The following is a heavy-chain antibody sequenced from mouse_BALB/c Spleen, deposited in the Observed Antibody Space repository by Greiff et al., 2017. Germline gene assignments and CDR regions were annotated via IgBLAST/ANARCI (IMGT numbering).Heavy chain of an antibody. Sequence: VQLVESGPELVKPGASVKISCKASGYTFTSYDINWVKQRPGQGLEWIGWIYPGDGSTKYNEKFKGKATLTADKSSSTAYMQLSSLTSENSAVYFCARGTQPHCFDYWGQGTTVTVSA. CDR1: GYTFTSYD. J-gene: IGHJ2*01. V-gene: IGHV1S56*01. CDR2: IYPGDGST. CDR3: ARGTQPHCFDY. D-gene: IGHD3-2*02.